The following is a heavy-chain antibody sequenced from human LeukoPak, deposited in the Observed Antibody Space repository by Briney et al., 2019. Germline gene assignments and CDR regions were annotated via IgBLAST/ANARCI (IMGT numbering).Heavy chain of an antibody. CDR1: GFTFRSYR. J-gene: IGHJ4*02. CDR2: IKQGESER. D-gene: IGHD2-15*01. V-gene: IGHV3-7*02. CDR3: ARGYCSGGSCYGGDY. Sequence: QPGGSLGLSCAASGFTFRSYRMNWVRQAPGKGLEWVASIKQGESERYYVDSVNGRFTISRDNAKNSLYLQMNSLRAEDTAIYYCARGYCSGGSCYGGDYWGQGTLVTVSS.